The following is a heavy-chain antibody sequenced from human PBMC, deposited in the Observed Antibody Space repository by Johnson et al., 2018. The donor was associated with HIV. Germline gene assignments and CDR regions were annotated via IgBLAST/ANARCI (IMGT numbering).Heavy chain of an antibody. D-gene: IGHD2-2*01. CDR3: ANCAIWGAMI. V-gene: IGHV3-23*04. J-gene: IGHJ3*02. CDR1: GFTFSSYG. CDR2: ISGSGGST. Sequence: VQLVESGGGLVQPGGSLRLSCAASGFTFSSYGMSWVRQGPGKGLEWVSDISGSGGSTYYAASVKGRFTISRDNSKNSKYPQITSLRTEDAAVNLCANCAIWGAMIWGQGTMVTVSS.